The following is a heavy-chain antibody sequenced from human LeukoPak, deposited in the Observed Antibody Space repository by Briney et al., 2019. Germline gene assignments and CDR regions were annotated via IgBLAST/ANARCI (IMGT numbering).Heavy chain of an antibody. Sequence: PGGSLRLSCAASGFTFSSYAMHWVRQAPGKGLEWVAVISYDGSNKYYADSVKGRFTISRDNSKNTLYLQMNSLRGEDTAVYYCARGRDYYGSGTSYGLNYWGQGTLVTVSS. V-gene: IGHV3-30-3*01. CDR3: ARGRDYYGSGTSYGLNY. J-gene: IGHJ4*02. CDR1: GFTFSSYA. D-gene: IGHD3-10*01. CDR2: ISYDGSNK.